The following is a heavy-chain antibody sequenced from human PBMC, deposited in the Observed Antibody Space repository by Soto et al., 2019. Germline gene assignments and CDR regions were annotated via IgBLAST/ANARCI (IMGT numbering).Heavy chain of an antibody. D-gene: IGHD2-21*02. CDR1: GGSISSYY. CDR3: IESGDWSRAFDY. V-gene: IGHV4-59*01. Sequence: SETLSLTCTVSGGSISSYYWSWVRQPPGKGLEWIGYMYYSGSTNYNPSLKSRVTMSVDTSKKRFSLKLTSVTAADTAIYYCIESGDWSRAFDYWGQGALVTVS. CDR2: MYYSGST. J-gene: IGHJ4*02.